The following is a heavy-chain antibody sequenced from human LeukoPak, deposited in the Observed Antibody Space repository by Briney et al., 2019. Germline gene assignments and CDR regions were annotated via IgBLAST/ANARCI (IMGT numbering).Heavy chain of an antibody. CDR3: AKSYGSGSYPDSHH. CDR2: ISYDGSNK. D-gene: IGHD3-10*01. V-gene: IGHV3-30*18. CDR1: GFTFSSYG. Sequence: GGSLRLSCAASGFTFSSYGMHWVRQAPGKGLEWVAVISYDGSNKYYADSVKGRFTISRDNSKNTLYLQMNGLRAEDTAVYYCAKSYGSGSYPDSHHWGQGTLVTVSS. J-gene: IGHJ5*02.